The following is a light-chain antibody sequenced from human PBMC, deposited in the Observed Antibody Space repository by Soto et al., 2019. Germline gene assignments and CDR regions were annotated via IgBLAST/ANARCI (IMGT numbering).Light chain of an antibody. J-gene: IGKJ1*01. V-gene: IGKV3-15*01. CDR1: QSVSRN. CDR3: QQSNYWPWT. Sequence: EIVMTQSPATLSVSPGERATLSCRASQSVSRNLAWYQQRPGQAPRLLIYGASTRATGIPARFSGSGSGTEFTLTSNSLQSEDFAVYYCQQSNYWPWTFGQGTKVDIK. CDR2: GAS.